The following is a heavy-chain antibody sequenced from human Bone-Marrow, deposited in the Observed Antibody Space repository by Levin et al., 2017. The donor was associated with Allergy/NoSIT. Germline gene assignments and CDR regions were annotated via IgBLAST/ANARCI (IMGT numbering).Heavy chain of an antibody. CDR1: GGSVNRGDYY. CDR2: IYNSGGIYT. Sequence: SETLSLTCVVSGGSVNRGDYYWSWIRQAPGKGLDWIGYIYNSGGIYTHYNSSLKSRVSISLDTSDNQFSLTLTSVTASDTAIYYCARASYCTTGDCQTPFGASKNAFDVWGPGTMVTVSS. J-gene: IGHJ3*01. D-gene: IGHD2-8*01. V-gene: IGHV4-30-4*01. CDR3: ARASYCTTGDCQTPFGASKNAFDV.